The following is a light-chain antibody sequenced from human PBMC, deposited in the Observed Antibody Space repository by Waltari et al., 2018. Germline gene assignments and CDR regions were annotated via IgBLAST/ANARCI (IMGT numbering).Light chain of an antibody. V-gene: IGLV2-23*02. CDR1: SSDVGNYKR. CDR3: SSYAGSSKGV. CDR2: AVS. J-gene: IGLJ2*01. Sequence: QSALTQPASVSGSPGQSITISCPGTSSDVGNYKRVSWYQQHPGKAPKLMIYAVSKRPAGVSGRCSGSKSGDMASLTISGLQPEDEAEYFCSSYAGSSKGVFGGGTKVTVL.